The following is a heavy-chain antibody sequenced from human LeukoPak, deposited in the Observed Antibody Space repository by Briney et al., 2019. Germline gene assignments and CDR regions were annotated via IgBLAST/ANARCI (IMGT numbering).Heavy chain of an antibody. J-gene: IGHJ5*02. CDR3: ARGCSSTSCYCWFDP. D-gene: IGHD2-2*01. CDR2: IWYDGSNK. Sequence: GGSLRLSCAASGFTFSSYAMSWVRQAPGKGLEWVAVIWYDGSNKYYADSVKGRFTISRDNSKNTLYLQMNSLRAEDTAVYYCARGCSSTSCYCWFDPWGQGTLVTVSS. V-gene: IGHV3-33*08. CDR1: GFTFSSYA.